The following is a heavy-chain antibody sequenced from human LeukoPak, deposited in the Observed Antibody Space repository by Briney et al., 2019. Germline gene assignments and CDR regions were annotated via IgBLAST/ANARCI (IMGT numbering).Heavy chain of an antibody. J-gene: IGHJ4*02. CDR2: IYPGDSDT. V-gene: IGHV5-51*01. D-gene: IGHD5-24*01. Sequence: GESLKISCKGSGYSFPNYWIGWVRQMPGKGLEWMGNIYPGDSDTRYSPSFQGQVTISADKSISSAYLQWSSLKASDTAMYYCARRKGAGYNSPFDYWGQGILVTVSS. CDR3: ARRKGAGYNSPFDY. CDR1: GYSFPNYW.